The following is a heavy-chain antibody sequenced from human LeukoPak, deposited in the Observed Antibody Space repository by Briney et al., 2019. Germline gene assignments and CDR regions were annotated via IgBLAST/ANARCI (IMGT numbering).Heavy chain of an antibody. J-gene: IGHJ4*02. CDR3: AKDADDILTGNYFDY. D-gene: IGHD3-9*01. V-gene: IGHV3-30*18. CDR2: ISYDGSNK. Sequence: GRSPRLSCAASGFTFSSYGMHWVRQAPGKGLEWVAVISYDGSNKYYADSVKGRFTISRDNSKNTLYLQMNSLRAEDTAVYYRAKDADDILTGNYFDYWGQGTLVTVSS. CDR1: GFTFSSYG.